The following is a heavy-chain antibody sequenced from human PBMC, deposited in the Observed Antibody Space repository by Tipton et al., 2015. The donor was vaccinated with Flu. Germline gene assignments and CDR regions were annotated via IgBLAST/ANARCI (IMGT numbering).Heavy chain of an antibody. Sequence: TLSLTCTVSGYSISSGYYWGWIRQPPGKGLEWIGSIDHSGSTYYNPSLKSRVTISVDTSKNQFSLKLSSVTAGDTAVYSCARDLGGQGSGWKGPFDYGGQGPLVTVSS. V-gene: IGHV4-38-2*02. CDR2: IDHSGST. D-gene: IGHD6-19*01. CDR3: ARDLGGQGSGWKGPFDY. J-gene: IGHJ4*02. CDR1: GYSISSGYY.